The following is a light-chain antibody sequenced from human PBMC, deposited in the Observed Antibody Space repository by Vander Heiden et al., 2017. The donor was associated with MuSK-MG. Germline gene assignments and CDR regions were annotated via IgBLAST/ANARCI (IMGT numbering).Light chain of an antibody. CDR2: GKN. CDR3: QSFDNSMSVSWV. CDR1: RSNIGAGHD. Sequence: QSVLPQPPSVSAAPRQRVALPCPGSRSNIGAGHDSHRYQQVPGTAPIRLIYGKNKRPSGVPDRVSGSKSGTSAAPAVTGLQAEDEADYYCQSFDNSMSVSWVFGGGTKLTVL. J-gene: IGLJ3*02. V-gene: IGLV1-40*01.